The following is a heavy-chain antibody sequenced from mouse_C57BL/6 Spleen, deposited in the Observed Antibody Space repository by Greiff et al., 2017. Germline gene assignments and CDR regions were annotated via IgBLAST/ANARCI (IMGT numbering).Heavy chain of an antibody. J-gene: IGHJ1*03. CDR1: GYTFTSYW. Sequence: QVQLQQSGAELVMPGASVKLSCKASGYTFTSYWMHWVKQRPGQGLEWIGEIDPSDSYTNYNQKFKGKSTLTVDKSSSTAYMQLSSLTSEDSAVYYCARADYDGYFDVWGTGTTVTVSS. CDR2: IDPSDSYT. D-gene: IGHD2-4*01. V-gene: IGHV1-69*01. CDR3: ARADYDGYFDV.